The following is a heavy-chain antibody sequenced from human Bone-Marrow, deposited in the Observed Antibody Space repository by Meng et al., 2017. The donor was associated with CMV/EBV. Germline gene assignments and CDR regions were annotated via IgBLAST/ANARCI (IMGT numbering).Heavy chain of an antibody. CDR2: ISSSGSTI. CDR3: ARYGSGSYYSPHRGAFDI. V-gene: IGHV3-11*01. CDR1: TFSDYY. D-gene: IGHD3-10*01. Sequence: TFSDYYMSWIRQAPGKGLEWVSYISSSGSTIYYADSVKGRFTISRDNAKNSLYLQMNSLRAEDTAVYYCARYGSGSYYSPHRGAFDIWGQGTMVTVSS. J-gene: IGHJ3*02.